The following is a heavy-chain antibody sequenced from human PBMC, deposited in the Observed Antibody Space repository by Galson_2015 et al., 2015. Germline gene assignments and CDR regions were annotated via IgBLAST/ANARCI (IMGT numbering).Heavy chain of an antibody. CDR2: IYSGGIT. CDR3: VRDGTGTGYFDY. CDR1: GFTVSSNY. Sequence: SLRLSCAASGFTVSSNYMNWVRQAPGKGLEWVSVIYSGGITYYADSVKGRFTISRDNPKNTLYLQMNSLRAEDTAVYYCVRDGTGTGYFDYGGQGILVTVSS. V-gene: IGHV3-53*01. D-gene: IGHD3/OR15-3a*01. J-gene: IGHJ4*02.